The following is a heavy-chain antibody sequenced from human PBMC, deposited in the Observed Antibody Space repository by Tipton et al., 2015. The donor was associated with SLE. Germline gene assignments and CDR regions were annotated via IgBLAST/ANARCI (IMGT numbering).Heavy chain of an antibody. V-gene: IGHV3-23*03. CDR2: IYSGGDT. CDR1: GFTFTDYG. J-gene: IGHJ6*03. CDR3: AREGPSWYYYYYMDV. Sequence: SLRLSCGASGFTFTDYGMTWVRQAPGKGLEWVSLIYSGGDTYYADSVKGRFTISRDASRNTLYLQMNSLRAEDTAVYYCAREGPSWYYYYYMDVWGKGTTVTVSS. D-gene: IGHD2-15*01.